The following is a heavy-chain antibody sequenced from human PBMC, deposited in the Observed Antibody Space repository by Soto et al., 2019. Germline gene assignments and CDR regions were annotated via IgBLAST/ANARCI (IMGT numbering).Heavy chain of an antibody. CDR3: ARLYGLDAFDF. Sequence: QVQLQESGPGLVKPSETLSLTCTVSGGSISSYYWSWIRQPPGKGLEWIGYIFYSGSTNYNPSLKSGVTISVDTSKNQFSLRLSSVTAADTAVYYCARLYGLDAFDFWGQGTMVTVSS. V-gene: IGHV4-59*08. CDR1: GGSISSYY. J-gene: IGHJ3*01. CDR2: IFYSGST. D-gene: IGHD3-16*02.